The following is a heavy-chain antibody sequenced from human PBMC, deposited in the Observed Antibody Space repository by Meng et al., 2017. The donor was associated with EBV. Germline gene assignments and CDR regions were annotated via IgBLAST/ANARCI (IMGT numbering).Heavy chain of an antibody. CDR3: ARPFPSWQSPRLDPFGA. CDR2: VHYTGST. Sequence: QLHLRESGPGQVKPSETLSLTCTVPGDSISSFYYWGWIRQPPGRGLEWIGSVHYTGSTYYSPSLKSRVTVSVDTSKNQFSLRLTSVTAADTAVYYCARPFPSWQSPRLDPFGAWGQGTLVTVSS. J-gene: IGHJ5*02. CDR1: GDSISSFYY. V-gene: IGHV4-39*01. D-gene: IGHD6-19*01.